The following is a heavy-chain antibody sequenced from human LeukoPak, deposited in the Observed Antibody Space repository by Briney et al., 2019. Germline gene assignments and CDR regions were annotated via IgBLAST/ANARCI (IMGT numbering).Heavy chain of an antibody. CDR1: GYTFTGYY. CDR3: ARLREGGYCSGGSCPRNWFDP. CDR2: INPNSGGT. Sequence: ASVRVSCKASGYTFTGYYMHWVRQAPGQGLEWMGWINPNSGGTKYAQKFQGRVTMTRDTSISTAYMELSRLRSDDTAVYYCARLREGGYCSGGSCPRNWFDPWGQGTLVTVSS. V-gene: IGHV1-2*02. J-gene: IGHJ5*02. D-gene: IGHD2-15*01.